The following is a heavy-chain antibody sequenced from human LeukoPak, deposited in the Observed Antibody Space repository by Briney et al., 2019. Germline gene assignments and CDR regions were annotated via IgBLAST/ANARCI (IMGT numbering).Heavy chain of an antibody. CDR1: GYTFTKYG. CDR3: VRVDTAMASPDY. D-gene: IGHD5-18*01. CDR2: ISTYNGNT. Sequence: ASVKVSCKASGYTFTKYGITWVRQAPGQGLEWMGWISTYNGNTNYAQKLQGRVTMTTDTSTSTAYMELTSLRSDDTAVYYCVRVDTAMASPDYWGQGTLVTVSS. V-gene: IGHV1-18*01. J-gene: IGHJ4*02.